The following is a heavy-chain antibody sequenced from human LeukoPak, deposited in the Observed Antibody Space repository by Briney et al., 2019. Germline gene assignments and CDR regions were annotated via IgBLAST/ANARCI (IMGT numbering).Heavy chain of an antibody. J-gene: IGHJ6*02. CDR1: GFTFSDYY. Sequence: GGSLRLSCAASGFTFSDYYMSWIRQAPGKGLEWVSYISSSGSTIYYADSVKGRFTISRDNAKHSLYLQMNSLRAEDTAVYYCARVGAGGSGSYSRDYYYYYGMDVWGQGTTVTVSS. CDR2: ISSSGSTI. V-gene: IGHV3-11*01. CDR3: ARVGAGGSGSYSRDYYYYYGMDV. D-gene: IGHD3-10*01.